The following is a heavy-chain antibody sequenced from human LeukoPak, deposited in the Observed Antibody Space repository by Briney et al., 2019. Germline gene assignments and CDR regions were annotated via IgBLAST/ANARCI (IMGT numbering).Heavy chain of an antibody. V-gene: IGHV3-53*01. J-gene: IGHJ4*02. CDR3: ARGVVAAIIAFDY. D-gene: IGHD2-15*01. Sequence: PGGSLRLSCAASGFTVSSNYMSWVRQAPGKGLEWVSVIYSGGSTYYADSVKGRLTISRDNSKNTLYLQMNSLRAEDTAVYYCARGVVAAIIAFDYWGQGTLGTVSS. CDR2: IYSGGST. CDR1: GFTVSSNY.